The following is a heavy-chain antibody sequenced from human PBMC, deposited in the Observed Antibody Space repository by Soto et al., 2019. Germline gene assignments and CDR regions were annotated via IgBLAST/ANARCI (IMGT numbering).Heavy chain of an antibody. CDR3: ARQVKSSWHGGHYYYYYGMDV. Sequence: QVQLVQSGAEVKKPGASVKVSCKASGYTFTGYYMHWVRQAPGQGLEWMGWINPNSGGTNYAQKFQGWVTMTRDTSISTAYMELSRLRSDDTAVYYCARQVKSSWHGGHYYYYYGMDVWGQGTTVTVSS. CDR1: GYTFTGYY. J-gene: IGHJ6*02. V-gene: IGHV1-2*04. CDR2: INPNSGGT. D-gene: IGHD6-13*01.